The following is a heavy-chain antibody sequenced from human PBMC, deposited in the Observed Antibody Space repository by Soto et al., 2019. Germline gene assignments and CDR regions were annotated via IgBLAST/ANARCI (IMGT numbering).Heavy chain of an antibody. CDR3: AKIAAVGDFDF. CDR2: INPNSGDT. J-gene: IGHJ5*01. D-gene: IGHD6-13*01. V-gene: IGHV1-2*02. CDR1: GYTFIAYF. Sequence: GASVKVSCKASGYTFIAYFIHWVRQAPGQGLEWMGWINPNSGDTSYAQKFQGRVTMTRDTSIRTAYMELSRLRSDDTAVFYCAKIAAVGDFDFWGQGTQVTAPQ.